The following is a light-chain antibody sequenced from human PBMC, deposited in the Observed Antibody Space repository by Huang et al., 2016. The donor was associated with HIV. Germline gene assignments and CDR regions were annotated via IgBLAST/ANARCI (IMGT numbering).Light chain of an antibody. CDR3: QQSYSTPWT. J-gene: IGKJ1*01. CDR2: AAS. CDR1: QSISSY. Sequence: DIQMTQSPSSLSASVGDRVTITCRASQSISSYLNWYQQKPGKPPKLLIYAASSLQSGVPSRFSGSGSGTDFTLTISSLQPEDFATYYCQQSYSTPWTFGQGTKVEI. V-gene: IGKV1-39*01.